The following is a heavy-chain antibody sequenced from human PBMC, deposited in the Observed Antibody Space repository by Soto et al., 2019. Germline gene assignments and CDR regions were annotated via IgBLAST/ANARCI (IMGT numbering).Heavy chain of an antibody. CDR1: GFTFSTSW. Sequence: EVQLVESGGGLVQPGGSLRLSCAASGFTFSTSWMHWVRQAPGKGLVWVSRIESDGRGTTYADSVKGRFTISRDNAKNTLYVQMNGVRAEDTAVYYCARDSLRGRFVPWGQGTLVSVSS. V-gene: IGHV3-74*01. CDR2: IESDGRGT. CDR3: ARDSLRGRFVP. J-gene: IGHJ5*02.